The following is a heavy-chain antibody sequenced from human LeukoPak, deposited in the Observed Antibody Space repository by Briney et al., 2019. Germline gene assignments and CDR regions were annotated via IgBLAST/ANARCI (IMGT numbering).Heavy chain of an antibody. CDR2: INSDGSTT. V-gene: IGHV3-74*01. CDR1: GFTFSSFW. D-gene: IGHD6-13*01. J-gene: IGHJ4*02. CDR3: ASIAAAGTVGDDY. Sequence: GGSLRLSCAASGFTFSSFWMHWVRQAPGKGLVWVSRINSDGSTTSYADSVKGRFTISRDNAKNTLYLQMNSLRAEDTAAYFCASIAAAGTVGDDYWGQGTLVTVSS.